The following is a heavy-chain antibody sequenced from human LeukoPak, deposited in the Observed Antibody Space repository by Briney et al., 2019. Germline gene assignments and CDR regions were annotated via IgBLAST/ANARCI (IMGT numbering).Heavy chain of an antibody. CDR3: AAALRYFGWYYFDY. CDR1: SGSISSYY. D-gene: IGHD3-9*01. V-gene: IGHV4-59*01. J-gene: IGHJ4*02. CDR2: IYYSGST. Sequence: SETLSLTCTVSSGSISSYYWSWIRQPPGKGLEWIGYIYYSGSTYYNPSLKSRVAISVDTSKNQFSLKLSSVTAADTAVYYCAAALRYFGWYYFDYWGQGTLSPSP.